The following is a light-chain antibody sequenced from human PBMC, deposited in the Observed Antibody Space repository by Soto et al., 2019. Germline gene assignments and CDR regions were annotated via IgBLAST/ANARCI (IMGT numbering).Light chain of an antibody. CDR2: QIS. CDR3: HQVYATPCT. V-gene: IGKV1-39*01. J-gene: IGKJ5*01. Sequence: DIQMTQSPSSLSASVGDRVSITCRASQSIGIYLNWFQQKPGEAPKLLIHQISTLQSAVTSRFSGSGSGTDFTLTINSLETEDCATYYCHQVYATPCTFGQGTRREIK. CDR1: QSIGIY.